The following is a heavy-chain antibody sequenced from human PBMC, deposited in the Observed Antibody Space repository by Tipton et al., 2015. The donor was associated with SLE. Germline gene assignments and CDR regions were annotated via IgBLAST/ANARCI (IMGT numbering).Heavy chain of an antibody. CDR1: GFTFSSYS. Sequence: SLRLSCAASGFTFSSYSMNWVRQAPGKGLEWVSSISSSSSYIYYADSVKGRFTISRDNSKNTLYLQMNSLRAEDTAVYYCARRDYGDYYWYFDLWGRVTLVTVSS. CDR3: ARRDYGDYYWYFDL. V-gene: IGHV3-21*04. CDR2: ISSSSSYI. D-gene: IGHD4-17*01. J-gene: IGHJ2*01.